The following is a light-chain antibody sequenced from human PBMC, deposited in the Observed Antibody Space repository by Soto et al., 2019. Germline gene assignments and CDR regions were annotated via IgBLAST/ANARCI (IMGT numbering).Light chain of an antibody. CDR3: QQRSNCPPWT. Sequence: EIVMTQSPATLSVSPGVRATLSCRASQSLSSLAWYQQKPGQAPRLLIYGASPRATGVPARFSGSGSGTEFTLTISSLQSEDFAVYYCQQRSNCPPWTFGQGTQVEIK. CDR2: GAS. J-gene: IGKJ1*01. CDR1: QSLSS. V-gene: IGKV3-15*01.